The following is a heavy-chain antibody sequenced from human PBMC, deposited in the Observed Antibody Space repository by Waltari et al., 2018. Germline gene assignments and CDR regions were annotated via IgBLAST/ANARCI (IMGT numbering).Heavy chain of an antibody. V-gene: IGHV5-51*01. J-gene: IGHJ2*01. CDR3: ARLAGGPYYYGNDGYPRGHFDL. D-gene: IGHD3-10*01. CDR2: IYPGDSDT. CDR1: GYDFSNFW. Sequence: EVQLVQSGAELKKSGESLKIFCKDSGYDFSNFWIAWVRLMAGKGLEWMGMIYPGDSDTRYSPSFQGQVTISADKSVSTVFLHWRSLKASDTAMYYCARLAGGPYYYGNDGYPRGHFDLWGRGTLVSVS.